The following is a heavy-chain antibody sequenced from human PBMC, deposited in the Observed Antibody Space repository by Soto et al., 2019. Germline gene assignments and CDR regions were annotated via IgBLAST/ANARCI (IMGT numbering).Heavy chain of an antibody. V-gene: IGHV1-69*06. CDR2: IIPIFGTA. CDR3: ASSIGKERDYYDCSCYYLDY. CDR1: GGTFSSYA. Sequence: SVKVSCKASGGTFSSYAISWVRQAPGQGLEWMGGIIPIFGTANYAQKFQGRVTITADKSTSTAYMELSSLRSEDTAVYYCASSIGKERDYYDCSCYYLDYWGHVTLFTVSS. D-gene: IGHD3-22*01. J-gene: IGHJ4*01.